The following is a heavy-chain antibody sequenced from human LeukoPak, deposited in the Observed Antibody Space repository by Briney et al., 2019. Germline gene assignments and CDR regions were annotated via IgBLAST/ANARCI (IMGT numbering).Heavy chain of an antibody. J-gene: IGHJ6*03. CDR2: IKQDGSDK. V-gene: IGHV3-7*01. CDR3: ARVGAATFYWYYMDV. D-gene: IGHD2/OR15-2a*01. Sequence: GGSLRLSCAASGFTISSYWMSWVRQAPGKGLEWVANIKQDGSDKYYVDSLKGRFTVSRDNAKNSLYLQINSLRVGDTAVYFCARVGAATFYWYYMDVWGKGTTVTVSS. CDR1: GFTISSYW.